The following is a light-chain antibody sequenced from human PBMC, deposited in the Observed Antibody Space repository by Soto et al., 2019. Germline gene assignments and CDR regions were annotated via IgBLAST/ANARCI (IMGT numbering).Light chain of an antibody. CDR3: QQYGGSPIT. CDR2: GAS. Sequence: IVLTQSPGTLSLSPGERVTLSCRASQSVTTRLAWYQHKPGQAPRLLMSGASSRASGVPVRFSGSGSGPDFTLTISSLEPEDFALYYCQQYGGSPITFGLGTRLELK. CDR1: QSVTTR. V-gene: IGKV3-20*01. J-gene: IGKJ5*01.